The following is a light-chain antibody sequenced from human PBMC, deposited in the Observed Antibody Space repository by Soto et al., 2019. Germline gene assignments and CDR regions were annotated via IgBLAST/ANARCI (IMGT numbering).Light chain of an antibody. CDR3: HSYDSRLNCYV. CDR1: NSNIGAGFA. V-gene: IGLV1-40*01. J-gene: IGLJ1*01. CDR2: GNN. Sequence: QSVLTQPPSVSGAPGQRVTISCTGSNSNIGAGFAVRWYQQLPGTAPKLLIHGNNNRPSGVPDRFSGSKSDTSASLAITGLQADDEADYYCHSYDSRLNCYVFGTGTKLTVL.